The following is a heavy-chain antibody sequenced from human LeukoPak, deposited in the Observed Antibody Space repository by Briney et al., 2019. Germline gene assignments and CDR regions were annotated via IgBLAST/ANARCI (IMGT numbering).Heavy chain of an antibody. CDR3: VSGGHVDF. CDR1: GFTFSAYW. CDR2: MSPDGSEE. Sequence: PGGSLRLSCAASGFTFSAYWMTWVRQSPGEGLEWVANMSPDGSEENYVDSVKGRFTISRDNAKSSLYLHMNSLRAEDTAVYYCVSGGHVDFFGQGTLVSVSS. V-gene: IGHV3-7*01. D-gene: IGHD3-10*01. J-gene: IGHJ4*02.